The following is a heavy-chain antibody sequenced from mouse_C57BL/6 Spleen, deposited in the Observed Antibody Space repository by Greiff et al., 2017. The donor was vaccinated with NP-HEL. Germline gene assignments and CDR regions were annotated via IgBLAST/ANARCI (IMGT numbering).Heavy chain of an antibody. V-gene: IGHV1-69*01. CDR1: GYTFTSYW. J-gene: IGHJ3*01. CDR2: IDPSDSYT. CDR3: ARGDYYGSRRTWFAY. Sequence: LQQPGAELVMPGASVKLSCKASGYTFTSYWMHWVKQRPGQGLEWIGEIDPSDSYTNYNQKFKGKSTLTVDKSSSTAYMQLSSLTSEDSAVYYCARGDYYGSRRTWFAYWGQGTLVTVSA. D-gene: IGHD1-1*01.